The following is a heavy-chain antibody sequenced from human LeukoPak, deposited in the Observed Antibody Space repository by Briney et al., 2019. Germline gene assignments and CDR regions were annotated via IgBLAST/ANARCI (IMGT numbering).Heavy chain of an antibody. CDR3: ARGPISGWSADY. Sequence: HSGGSLRLSCAVSGLTFSSYNMNWVRQAPGKGLEWVSYISNSGSMIYYADSVKGRFTPSRDNSKNSLYLQMNSLRDEDTAVYYCARGPISGWSADYWGQGTLVTVSS. J-gene: IGHJ4*02. D-gene: IGHD6-19*01. CDR2: ISNSGSMI. CDR1: GLTFSSYN. V-gene: IGHV3-48*02.